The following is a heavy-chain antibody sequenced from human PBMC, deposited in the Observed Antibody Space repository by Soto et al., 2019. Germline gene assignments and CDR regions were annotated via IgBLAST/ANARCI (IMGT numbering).Heavy chain of an antibody. J-gene: IGHJ4*02. CDR1: GGSFSGYY. CDR3: ARGELLEWLLDY. Sequence: SETLSLTCAVYGGSFSGYYWSWIRQPPGKGLEWIGEINHSGSTNYNPSLKSRVTISVDTSKNQFSLKLSSVTAADTAVYYCARGELLEWLLDYWGQGTLVTVS. V-gene: IGHV4-34*01. CDR2: INHSGST. D-gene: IGHD3-3*01.